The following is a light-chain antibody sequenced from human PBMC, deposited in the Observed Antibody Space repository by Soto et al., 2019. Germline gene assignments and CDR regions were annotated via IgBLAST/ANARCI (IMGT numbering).Light chain of an antibody. CDR1: QNVRGK. J-gene: IGKJ1*01. CDR2: DAS. V-gene: IGKV3-15*01. CDR3: QRYSDWPPWT. Sequence: EIVMTQSPATLSVSPGERATLSCRASQNVRGKLAWYQQKPGQAPRLLIYDASIRATGIPDRFIGSGSETEFTLTITSLQSEDFAVYYCQRYSDWPPWTFGQWTKVEIK.